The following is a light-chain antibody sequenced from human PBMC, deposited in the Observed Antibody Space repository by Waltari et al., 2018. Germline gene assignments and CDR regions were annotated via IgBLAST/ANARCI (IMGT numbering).Light chain of an antibody. CDR3: QHRSNWPPFT. Sequence: EIVLTQSPATLSLSPGERATLSCRASQGVGRHLAWYQQKPGQTPRLLIYDASSRATGIPARFSSSGSGTDFTLTINSLEPEDFAVYYCQHRSNWPPFTFGPGTKVDIK. V-gene: IGKV3-11*01. CDR2: DAS. J-gene: IGKJ3*01. CDR1: QGVGRH.